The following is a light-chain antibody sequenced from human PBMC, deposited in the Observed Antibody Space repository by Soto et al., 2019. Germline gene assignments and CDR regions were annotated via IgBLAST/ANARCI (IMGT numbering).Light chain of an antibody. V-gene: IGLV2-23*01. J-gene: IGLJ2*01. CDR2: EGS. CDR1: SSDVGGYNL. Sequence: QSALTQPASASGSPGQSITISCTGTSSDVGGYNLVSWYQQHPGKTPKLMIYEGSKRPSGVSNRFSGSKSGNTASLTISGLQAEDEADYYCCSYAGSSTLLFGGGTKLTVL. CDR3: CSYAGSSTLL.